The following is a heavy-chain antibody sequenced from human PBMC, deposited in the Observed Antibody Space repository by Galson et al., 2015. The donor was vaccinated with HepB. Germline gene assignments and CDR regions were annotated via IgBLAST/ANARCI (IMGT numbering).Heavy chain of an antibody. D-gene: IGHD3-10*01. V-gene: IGHV4-39*01. Sequence: SETLSLTCAVSGGSISSSNWWSWVRQPPGKGLEWIGSIYYSGGSYYNPSLKSRVTISLETSKNQFSLQQSSVTAADTAMYYCARHSGGHTTPFESWGQGTLVTVSS. CDR2: IYYSGGS. CDR3: ARHSGGHTTPFES. CDR1: GGSISSSNW. J-gene: IGHJ4*02.